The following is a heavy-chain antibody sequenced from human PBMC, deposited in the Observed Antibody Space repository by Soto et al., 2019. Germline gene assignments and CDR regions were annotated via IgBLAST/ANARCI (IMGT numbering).Heavy chain of an antibody. CDR2: INAGNGNT. CDR1: GYTFTSYA. J-gene: IGHJ5*02. V-gene: IGHV1-3*01. CDR3: ARDHYLDVVVLAACRKVKYIWFNP. D-gene: IGHD2-15*01. Sequence: ASVKVSCKASGYTFTSYAMNWVRQAPGQRLERMGWINAGNGNTKYSQKFQGRVTITRDTSASTAYMELSSLRSEDTAVYYCARDHYLDVVVLAACRKVKYIWFNPWGQGTLVTSPQ.